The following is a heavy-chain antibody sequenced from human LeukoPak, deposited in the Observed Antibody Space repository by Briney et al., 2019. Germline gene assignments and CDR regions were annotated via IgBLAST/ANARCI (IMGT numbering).Heavy chain of an antibody. D-gene: IGHD4-11*01. Sequence: GGSLRLSCAASGFTFSSYSMNWVRQAPGKGLEWVSSISSSSSYIYYADSVKGRFTISRDNAKNSLYLQMNSLRAEDTAVYYCARGTVITLYYFDYWGQGTLVTVSS. V-gene: IGHV3-21*01. J-gene: IGHJ4*02. CDR2: ISSSSSYI. CDR1: GFTFSSYS. CDR3: ARGTVITLYYFDY.